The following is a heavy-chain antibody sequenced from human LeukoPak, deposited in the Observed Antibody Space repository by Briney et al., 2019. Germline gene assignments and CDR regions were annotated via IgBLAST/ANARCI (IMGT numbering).Heavy chain of an antibody. D-gene: IGHD3-22*01. CDR1: GYTFTGYY. CDR3: ARVATMIVVVTGHWFDP. CDR2: INSNSGGT. Sequence: ASVKVSCKASGYTFTGYYMHWVRQAPGQGLESMGWINSNSGGTNYAQKFQGRVTMARDTSISTAYMELSRLRSDDTAVYYCARVATMIVVVTGHWFDPWGQGTLVTVSS. J-gene: IGHJ5*02. V-gene: IGHV1-2*02.